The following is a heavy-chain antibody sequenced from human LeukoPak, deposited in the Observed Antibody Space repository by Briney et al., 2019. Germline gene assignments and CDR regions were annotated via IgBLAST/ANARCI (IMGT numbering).Heavy chain of an antibody. J-gene: IGHJ4*02. Sequence: GGSLRLSCAASGFTFSTCAINWVRQAPGKGLEWVSAISGSGGKTYYADSVKGRFTISRDNSKNTLYLQMNSLRAEDTAVYYCARAGNIAVAGTERCFDYWGQGTLVTVSS. CDR2: ISGSGGKT. D-gene: IGHD6-19*01. CDR1: GFTFSTCA. CDR3: ARAGNIAVAGTERCFDY. V-gene: IGHV3-23*01.